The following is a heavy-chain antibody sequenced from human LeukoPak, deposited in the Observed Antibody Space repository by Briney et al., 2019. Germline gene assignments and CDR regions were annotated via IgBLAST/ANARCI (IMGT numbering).Heavy chain of an antibody. CDR1: GFTFSSYA. V-gene: IGHV3-30-3*01. CDR3: ARDIDSVADSPGDY. D-gene: IGHD2-15*01. J-gene: IGHJ4*02. CDR2: ISYDGSNK. Sequence: PGGSLRLSCAASGFTFSSYAIHWVRQAPGKGLEWVAVISYDGSNKYYADSVKGRFTISRDNSKNTLYLQMNSLRAEDTAVYYCARDIDSVADSPGDYWGQGTLVTVSS.